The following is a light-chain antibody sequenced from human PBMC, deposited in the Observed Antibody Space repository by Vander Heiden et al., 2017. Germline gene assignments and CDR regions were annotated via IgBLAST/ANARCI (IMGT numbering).Light chain of an antibody. V-gene: IGKV2-30*01. CDR1: QGQVNSNGDTY. CDR3: MQGTHWPWT. J-gene: IGKJ1*01. CDR2: KVS. Sequence: DDEMTQSPLSLPVALGQPACISCRPNQGQVNSNGDTYVNWFQQKPGQSPRRLNYKVSNRDSGVPDRFSGSGSGTEFTLKISRVEAEDVGVYYCMQGTHWPWTFGQGTKVEIQ.